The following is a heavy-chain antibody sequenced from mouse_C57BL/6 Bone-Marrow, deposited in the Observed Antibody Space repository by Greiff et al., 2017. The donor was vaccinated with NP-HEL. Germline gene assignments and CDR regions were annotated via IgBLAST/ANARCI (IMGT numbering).Heavy chain of an antibody. CDR3: ATSSYDYDPYYAMDY. Sequence: VKLVESGPGLVAPSQSLSITCTVSGFSLTSYGVDWVRQPPGKGLEWLGVIWGGGSTNYNSALMSRLSISKDNSKSQVFLKMNSLQTDDTAMYYCATSSYDYDPYYAMDYWGQGTSVTVSS. D-gene: IGHD2-4*01. J-gene: IGHJ4*01. CDR1: GFSLTSYG. CDR2: IWGGGST. V-gene: IGHV2-9*01.